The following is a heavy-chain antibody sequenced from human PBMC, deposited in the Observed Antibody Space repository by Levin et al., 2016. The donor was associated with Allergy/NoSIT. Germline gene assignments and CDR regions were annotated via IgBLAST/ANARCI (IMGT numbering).Heavy chain of an antibody. Sequence: SETLSLTCTVSGGSISSGGYYWSWIRQHPGKGLEWIGYIYYSGSTYYNPSLKSRVTISVDTSKNQFSLKLSSVTAADTAVYYCARELLVATGFFDYWGQGTLVTVSS. CDR2: IYYSGST. CDR1: GGSISSGGYY. J-gene: IGHJ4*02. CDR3: ARELLVATGFFDY. V-gene: IGHV4-31*03. D-gene: IGHD5-12*01.